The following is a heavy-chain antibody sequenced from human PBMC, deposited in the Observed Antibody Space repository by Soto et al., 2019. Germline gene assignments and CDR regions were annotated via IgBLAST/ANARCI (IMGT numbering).Heavy chain of an antibody. D-gene: IGHD6-13*01. CDR2: ISGSGGST. Sequence: GGSLRLSCAASGFTFSSYAMSWVRQAPGKGLEWVSAISGSGGSTYYADSVKGRFTISRDNSKNTLYLQMNSLRAEDTAVYYCAKVAPLIAAAGFRVWAYFDYWGQGTLVTVSS. CDR1: GFTFSSYA. J-gene: IGHJ4*02. CDR3: AKVAPLIAAAGFRVWAYFDY. V-gene: IGHV3-23*01.